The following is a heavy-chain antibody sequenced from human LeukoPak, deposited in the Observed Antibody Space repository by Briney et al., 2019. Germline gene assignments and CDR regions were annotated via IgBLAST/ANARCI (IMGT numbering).Heavy chain of an antibody. D-gene: IGHD6-13*01. J-gene: IGHJ4*02. Sequence: SETLSPTCTVSGGSISSSSYYWGWIRQPPRKGLEWIGSIYYSGSTYYNPSLKSRVTISVDTSKNQFSLKLSSVTAADTAVYYCARHKMGPRIAAAGTFDYWGQGTLVTVSS. CDR3: ARHKMGPRIAAAGTFDY. V-gene: IGHV4-39*01. CDR2: IYYSGST. CDR1: GGSISSSSYY.